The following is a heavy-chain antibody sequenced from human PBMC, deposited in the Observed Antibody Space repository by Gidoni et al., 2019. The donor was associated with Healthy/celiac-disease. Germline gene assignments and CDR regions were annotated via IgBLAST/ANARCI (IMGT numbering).Heavy chain of an antibody. CDR1: GGSFSGYY. Sequence: QVQLQQWGAGLLKPSETLSLTCAVYGGSFSGYYRSWIRQPPGKGLEWIGEINHSGSTNYNPSLKSRVTISVDTSKNQFSLKLSSVTAADTAVYYCARGPAVAGTGLDYWGQGTLVTVSS. CDR2: INHSGST. CDR3: ARGPAVAGTGLDY. V-gene: IGHV4-34*01. D-gene: IGHD6-19*01. J-gene: IGHJ4*02.